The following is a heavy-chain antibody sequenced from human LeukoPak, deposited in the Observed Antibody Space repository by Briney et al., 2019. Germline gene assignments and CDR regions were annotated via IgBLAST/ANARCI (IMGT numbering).Heavy chain of an antibody. CDR3: AKGIAAAGPYFDY. D-gene: IGHD6-13*01. J-gene: IGHJ4*02. CDR1: GFTFSSYA. V-gene: IGHV3-23*01. Sequence: GGSLRLSCAASGFTFSSYAMSWVRQAPGKGLEWVSATSGGGSSTYYADSVKGRFTISRDNSKNTLYLQMNSLRAEDTAIYYCAKGIAAAGPYFDYWGQGTLVTVSS. CDR2: TSGGGSST.